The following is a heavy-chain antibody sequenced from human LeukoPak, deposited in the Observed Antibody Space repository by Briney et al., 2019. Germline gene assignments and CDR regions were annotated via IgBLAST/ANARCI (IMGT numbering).Heavy chain of an antibody. CDR3: AKDHIAAAGMIDY. CDR1: GFTFSSYG. V-gene: IGHV3-30*18. J-gene: IGHJ4*02. CDR2: ISYDGGNK. D-gene: IGHD6-13*01. Sequence: GRSLRLSCAASGFTFSSYGMHWVRQAPGKGLEWVAVISYDGGNKYYADSVKGRFTISRDNSKNTLYLQMNSLRAEDTAVYYCAKDHIAAAGMIDYWGQGTLVTVSS.